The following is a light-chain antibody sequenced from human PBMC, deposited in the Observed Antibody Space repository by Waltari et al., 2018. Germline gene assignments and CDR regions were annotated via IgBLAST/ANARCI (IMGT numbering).Light chain of an antibody. CDR3: QVWDSSSDHVV. CDR1: DIGYKS. CDR2: DDS. V-gene: IGLV3-21*02. J-gene: IGLJ2*01. Sequence: SYVLAQPPSVSVAPGVTARITCGGNDIGYKSVHWYQVKAGQAPVVVVSDDSDRPSGIPGRSSASNSANTATLTIGGVEAGDEADYYCQVWDSSSDHVVFGGGTKLTVL.